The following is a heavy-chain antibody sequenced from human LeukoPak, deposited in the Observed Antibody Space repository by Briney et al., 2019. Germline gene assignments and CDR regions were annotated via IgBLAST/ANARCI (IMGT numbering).Heavy chain of an antibody. D-gene: IGHD3-3*01. Sequence: GGSLRLSCAASGFTFSDYYMSWIRQASGKGLEWVSYISSSGSTIYYADSVKGRFSISRDNAKNSLYLQMNSLRAEDTAVYYSARASDYDFWSGYYGFDPWGQGTLVTVSS. CDR1: GFTFSDYY. V-gene: IGHV3-11*01. J-gene: IGHJ5*02. CDR2: ISSSGSTI. CDR3: ARASDYDFWSGYYGFDP.